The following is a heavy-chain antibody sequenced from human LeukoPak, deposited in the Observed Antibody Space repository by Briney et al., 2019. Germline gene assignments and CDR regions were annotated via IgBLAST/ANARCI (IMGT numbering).Heavy chain of an antibody. V-gene: IGHV4-34*01. Sequence: KSSETLSLTCAVYGGSFSGYYWSWIRQPPGKGLEWIGEINHSGSTNYNPSLKSRVTISVDTSKNQCSLKLSSVTAADTAVYYCARWGSNYGSGMFDYWGLGTLVTVSS. D-gene: IGHD3-10*01. CDR2: INHSGST. CDR3: ARWGSNYGSGMFDY. J-gene: IGHJ4*02. CDR1: GGSFSGYY.